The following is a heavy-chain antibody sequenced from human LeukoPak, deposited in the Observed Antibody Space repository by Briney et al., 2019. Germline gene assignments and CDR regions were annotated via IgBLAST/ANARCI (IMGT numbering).Heavy chain of an antibody. CDR1: GFTFGSYS. CDR3: ARALYGYNSLDY. Sequence: GGSLRLSCAASGFTFGSYSMNWVRQAPGKGLEWVSSISSSSSYIYYADSVKGRFTISRDNAKNSLYLQMNSLRAEDTAVYYCARALYGYNSLDYWGQGTLVTVSS. V-gene: IGHV3-21*01. CDR2: ISSSSSYI. J-gene: IGHJ4*02. D-gene: IGHD5-24*01.